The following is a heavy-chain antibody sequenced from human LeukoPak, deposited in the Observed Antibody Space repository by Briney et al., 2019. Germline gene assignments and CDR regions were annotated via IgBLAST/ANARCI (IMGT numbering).Heavy chain of an antibody. D-gene: IGHD3-10*01. CDR3: ARDLSPVVRASPMGY. CDR1: GFTFSSYG. V-gene: IGHV3-30*03. J-gene: IGHJ4*02. CDR2: ITYDGYYK. Sequence: GRSLRLSCAASGFTFSSYGMHWVRQAPGKGLEWVALITYDGYYKYYSDSVKGRFTISSDTSKNTLYLQMNSLRAEDTAVYYCARDLSPVVRASPMGYWGQGTLVTVSS.